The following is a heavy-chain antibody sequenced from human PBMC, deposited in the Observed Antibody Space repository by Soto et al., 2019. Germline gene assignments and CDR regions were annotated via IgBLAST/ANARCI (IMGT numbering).Heavy chain of an antibody. V-gene: IGHV4-59*08. CDR1: GGSTSTYF. CDR2: IYYTGST. Sequence: QVQLQESGPGLVKPSETLSLTCTVSGGSTSTYFWSWIRQPPGKGLEWIGYIYYTGSTNYNPSLKGRVTISVDTSKRQFSLKLSSVTAADTAVYFCARHQGGFFDYWGQGALVSVSP. J-gene: IGHJ4*02. D-gene: IGHD2-15*01. CDR3: ARHQGGFFDY.